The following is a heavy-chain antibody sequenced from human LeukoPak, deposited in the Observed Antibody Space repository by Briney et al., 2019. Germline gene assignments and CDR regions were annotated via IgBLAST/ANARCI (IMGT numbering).Heavy chain of an antibody. CDR3: ARGPTDFDASDI. Sequence: PGGSLRLSCAASGFPISSYWMSWVRQVPGKGLESVAHIKHDSSETYYVDTVRGRFIISRDNAKNSLYLQMSSLRVEDTAVYHCARGPTDFDASDIWGHGTLVTVSS. V-gene: IGHV3-7*01. CDR1: GFPISSYW. CDR2: IKHDSSET. J-gene: IGHJ3*02.